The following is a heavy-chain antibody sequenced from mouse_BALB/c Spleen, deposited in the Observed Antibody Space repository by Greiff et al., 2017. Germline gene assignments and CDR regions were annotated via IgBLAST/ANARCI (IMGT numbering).Heavy chain of an antibody. J-gene: IGHJ3*01. CDR2: IYPSDSYT. CDR1: GYTFTSYW. D-gene: IGHD2-3*01. Sequence: VQLQQPGAELVRPGASVKLSCKASGYTFTSYWINWVKQRPGQGLEWIGNIYPSDSYTNYNQKFKDKATLTVDKSSSTAYMQLSSPTSEDSAVYYCTRSGYYPLAYWGQGTLVTVSA. V-gene: IGHV1-69*02. CDR3: TRSGYYPLAY.